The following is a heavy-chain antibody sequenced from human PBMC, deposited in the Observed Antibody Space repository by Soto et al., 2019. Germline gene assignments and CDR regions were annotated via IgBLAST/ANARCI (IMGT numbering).Heavy chain of an antibody. CDR1: GGSFSGYY. D-gene: IGHD2-2*01. CDR3: AREEVPQWFTRGYYGMDV. J-gene: IGHJ6*02. Sequence: SETLSLTCAVYGGSFSGYYWTWIRQPPGKGLEWIGDINHSGSTNYNSSLKGRVTISVDTSNKQLSLKLRSVTAADTAVYYCAREEVPQWFTRGYYGMDVWGQGTTVTVSS. CDR2: INHSGST. V-gene: IGHV4-34*01.